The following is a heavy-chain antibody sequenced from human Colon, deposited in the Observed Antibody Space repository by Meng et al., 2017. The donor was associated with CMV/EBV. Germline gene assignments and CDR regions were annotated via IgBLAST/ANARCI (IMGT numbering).Heavy chain of an antibody. CDR3: TKGLQYSDFWAVDS. V-gene: IGHV3-23*01. CDR1: GFTFNNYA. D-gene: IGHD3-3*01. Sequence: GESLKISCTASGFTFNNYALSWVRQPPGKGLQWVSAVTGSGATTYYADSVKGRLTISRDNSKNMVYLQMNSLRAEDTAVYYCTKGLQYSDFWAVDSWGQGTLVTVSS. CDR2: VTGSGATT. J-gene: IGHJ4*02.